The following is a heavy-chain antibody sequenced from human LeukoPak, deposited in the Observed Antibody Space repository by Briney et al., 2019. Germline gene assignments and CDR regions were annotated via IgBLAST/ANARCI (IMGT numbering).Heavy chain of an antibody. J-gene: IGHJ6*03. Sequence: GGSLRLSCAASGFTFSSYAMHWVRQAPGKGLEWVAVISYDGSNKYYADSVKGRFTISRDNSKNTLYLQMNSLRAEDTAVYYCARDGVKYDLWSGYWRGGSEGPYYYYYMDVWGKGTTVTISS. CDR2: ISYDGSNK. CDR3: ARDGVKYDLWSGYWRGGSEGPYYYYYMDV. D-gene: IGHD3-3*01. CDR1: GFTFSSYA. V-gene: IGHV3-30*04.